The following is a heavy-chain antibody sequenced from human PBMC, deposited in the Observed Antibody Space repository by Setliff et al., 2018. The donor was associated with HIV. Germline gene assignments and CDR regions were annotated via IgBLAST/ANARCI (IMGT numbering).Heavy chain of an antibody. D-gene: IGHD6-19*01. Sequence: GGSLRLSCAASGSTFSSYWMSWVRQAPGKGLEWVANIKQDGSEKYYVDSVEGRFTISRDNADNSLYLQMNSLRAEDTAVYYCARYALAVPGYHNAFDIWGQGTMVTVSS. CDR2: IKQDGSEK. CDR1: GSTFSSYW. J-gene: IGHJ3*02. CDR3: ARYALAVPGYHNAFDI. V-gene: IGHV3-7*01.